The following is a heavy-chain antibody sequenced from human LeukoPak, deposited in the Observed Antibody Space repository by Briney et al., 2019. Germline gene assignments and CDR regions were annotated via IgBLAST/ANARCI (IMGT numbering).Heavy chain of an antibody. CDR3: TTDIWFGELLAEEPWDY. CDR1: GFTFSSYW. CDR2: INSDGSST. Sequence: PGGSLRLSCAASGFTFSSYWMHWVRQAPGKGLVWVSRINSDGSSTSYADSVKGRFTISRDNAKNTLYLQMNSLKTEDTAVYYCTTDIWFGELLAEEPWDYWGQGTLVTVSS. V-gene: IGHV3-74*01. D-gene: IGHD3-10*01. J-gene: IGHJ4*02.